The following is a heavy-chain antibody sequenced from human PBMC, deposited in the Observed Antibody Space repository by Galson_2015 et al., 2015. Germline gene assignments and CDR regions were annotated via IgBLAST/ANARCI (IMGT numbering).Heavy chain of an antibody. D-gene: IGHD2-2*01. Sequence: QSGAEVKKPGESLKISCKGSGYSFTSYWIGWVRQMPGKGLEWMGIIYPGDSDTRYSPSFQGQVTISADKSISTAYLQWSSLRASDTAMYYCARRGIVVVPAATDYYYYYYMDVWGKGTTVTVSS. V-gene: IGHV5-51*01. CDR3: ARRGIVVVPAATDYYYYYYMDV. CDR2: IYPGDSDT. J-gene: IGHJ6*03. CDR1: GYSFTSYW.